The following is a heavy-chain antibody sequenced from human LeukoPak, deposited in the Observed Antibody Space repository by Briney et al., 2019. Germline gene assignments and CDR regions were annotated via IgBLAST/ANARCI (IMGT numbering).Heavy chain of an antibody. CDR2: INPNSGGT. D-gene: IGHD1-26*01. CDR3: ARDGSYGTLDY. V-gene: IGHV1-2*02. CDR1: GYTFTGYY. J-gene: IGHJ4*02. Sequence: ASVKVSCKASGYTFTGYYMHWVRQAPGQGLEWMGWINPNSGGTNYEQKFQGRVTMTRDTSISTAYMELSRLRSDDTAVYYCARDGSYGTLDYWGQGTLVTVSS.